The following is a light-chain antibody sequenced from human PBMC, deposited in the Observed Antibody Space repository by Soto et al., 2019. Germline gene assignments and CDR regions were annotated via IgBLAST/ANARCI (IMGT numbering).Light chain of an antibody. CDR3: SSYTTSSTYV. CDR1: SSDIGAYNY. Sequence: ALTQPASVSGSPGQSITISCTGTSSDIGAYNYVSWYQQHPGKAPKLIIYDVSNRPSGVSNRFSGSKSGNTASLTISGLQAEDEADYYCSSYTTSSTYVFGTGTKLTVL. V-gene: IGLV2-14*03. CDR2: DVS. J-gene: IGLJ1*01.